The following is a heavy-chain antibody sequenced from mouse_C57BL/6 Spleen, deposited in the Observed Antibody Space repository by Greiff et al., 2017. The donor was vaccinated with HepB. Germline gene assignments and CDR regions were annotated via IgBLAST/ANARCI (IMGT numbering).Heavy chain of an antibody. CDR2: IDPNSGGT. CDR1: GYTFTSYW. CDR3: ASERAYSTHEGDY. V-gene: IGHV1-72*01. D-gene: IGHD2-5*01. J-gene: IGHJ2*01. Sequence: VQLQQSGAELVKPGASVKLSCKASGYTFTSYWMHWVKQRPGRGLEWIGRIDPNSGGTKYNEKFKSKATLTVDKPSSTAYMQLSSLTSEDSAVYYCASERAYSTHEGDYWSQGTTLTVSS.